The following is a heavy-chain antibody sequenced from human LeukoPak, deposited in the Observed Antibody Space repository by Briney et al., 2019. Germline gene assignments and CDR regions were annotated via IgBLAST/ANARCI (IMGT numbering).Heavy chain of an antibody. J-gene: IGHJ4*02. V-gene: IGHV3-23*01. CDR2: ISGSGGST. CDR3: AKSVVAADFDY. CDR1: GFTFSSYV. Sequence: GGSLRLSCAASGFTFSSYVMSWVRQAPGKGLEWVSAISGSGGSTYYADSVKGRFTISRDNSENTLYLQMNSLRAEDTAVYYCAKSVVAADFDYWGQGTLVTVSS. D-gene: IGHD2-15*01.